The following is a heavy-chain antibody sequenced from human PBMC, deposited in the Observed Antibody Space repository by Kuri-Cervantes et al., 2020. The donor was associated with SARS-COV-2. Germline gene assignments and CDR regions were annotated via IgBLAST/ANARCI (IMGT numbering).Heavy chain of an antibody. Sequence: KVSCKGSGYSFTNYWIGWVRQMPGKGLEWMGIIYPGDSDTRYSPSFQGQVAISADTSISTAYMELSRLRSDDTAVYYCARDPTGYCSGGSCYLDSWFDPWGQGTLVTVSS. V-gene: IGHV5-51*01. CDR1: GYSFTNYW. D-gene: IGHD2-15*01. J-gene: IGHJ5*02. CDR2: IYPGDSDT. CDR3: ARDPTGYCSGGSCYLDSWFDP.